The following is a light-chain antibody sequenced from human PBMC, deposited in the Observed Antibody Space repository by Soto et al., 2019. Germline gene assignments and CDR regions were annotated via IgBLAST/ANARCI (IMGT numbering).Light chain of an antibody. V-gene: IGKV1-39*01. CDR3: QQSYSTPWT. CDR2: AAS. CDR1: QTISIY. J-gene: IGKJ1*01. Sequence: DIQMTQSPSSLSAFVGDRVTITCRASQTISIYLNWYQQRPGKAPKLLIYAASSLESGVPSRFSGSGSGTDFTLTISSLQPEDFATYYCQQSYSTPWTFGQGTKVEIK.